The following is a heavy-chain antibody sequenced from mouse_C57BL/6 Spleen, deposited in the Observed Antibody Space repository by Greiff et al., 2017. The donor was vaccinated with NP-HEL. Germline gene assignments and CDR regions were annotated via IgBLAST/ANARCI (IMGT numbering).Heavy chain of an antibody. CDR2: ISDGGSYT. CDR3: AREDYYGSQLAY. V-gene: IGHV5-4*01. Sequence: EVQGVESGGGLVKPGGSLKLSCAASGFTFSSYAMSWVRQTPEKRLEWVATISDGGSYTYYPDNVKGRFTISRDNAKNNLYLQMSHLKSEDTAMYDCAREDYYGSQLAYWGQGTLVTVSA. J-gene: IGHJ3*01. D-gene: IGHD1-1*01. CDR1: GFTFSSYA.